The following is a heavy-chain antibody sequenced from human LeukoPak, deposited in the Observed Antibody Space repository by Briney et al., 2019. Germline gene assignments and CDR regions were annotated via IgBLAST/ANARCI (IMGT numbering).Heavy chain of an antibody. CDR2: IYYSGST. V-gene: IGHV4-59*01. CDR3: ARDRIAAHMDV. J-gene: IGHJ6*03. Sequence: SETLSLTCTVSGGSISSYYWSWIRQPPGKGLEWIGYIYYSGSTNYNPSLKSRVTISVDTSKNQFSLKLSSVTAADTAVYYCARDRIAAHMDVWGKGTTVTVSS. D-gene: IGHD6-13*01. CDR1: GGSISSYY.